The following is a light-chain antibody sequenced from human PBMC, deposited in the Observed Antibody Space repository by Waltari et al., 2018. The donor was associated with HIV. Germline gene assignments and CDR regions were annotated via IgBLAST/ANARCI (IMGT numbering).Light chain of an antibody. CDR3: TAHTSTSTWV. J-gene: IGLJ3*02. CDR2: EVS. CDR1: SNDVGGYKF. Sequence: QSALTQPASVSGSPGQSITISCTGTSNDVGGYKFVSWYQQHPGKAPKLIIYEVSNRPSGVSNLFSGSKSGNTASLTILGLQAEDEADYYCTAHTSTSTWVFGGGTKLTVL. V-gene: IGLV2-14*01.